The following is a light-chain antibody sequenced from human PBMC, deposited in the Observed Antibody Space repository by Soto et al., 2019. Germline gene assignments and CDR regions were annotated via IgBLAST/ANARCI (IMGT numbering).Light chain of an antibody. V-gene: IGLV1-44*01. CDR2: SDT. J-gene: IGLJ1*01. CDR1: SSNIGSNT. CDR3: ASWDDSLIGVYV. Sequence: SVPTQPPSASGTPGQRVTISCSGSSSNIGSNTVNWYQQVPGTAPKLLIYSDTERPSGVPDRFSGSKSGTSASLAISWLQSDDEADYYCASWDDSLIGVYVFGTGTKVTVL.